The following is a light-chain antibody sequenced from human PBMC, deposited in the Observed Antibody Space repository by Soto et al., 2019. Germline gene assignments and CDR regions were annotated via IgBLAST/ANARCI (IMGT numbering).Light chain of an antibody. Sequence: QSVLTQSPSASASLGASVKLTCTLSSGHSTYAIAWHQQQPEKGPRFLMNLDSAGRHSKGDEIPDRFSGSSSGAERYLTISSLQSEDEADYYCQTWGTGFRVFGGGTKVTVL. CDR2: LDSAGRH. V-gene: IGLV4-69*01. J-gene: IGLJ3*02. CDR3: QTWGTGFRV. CDR1: SGHSTYA.